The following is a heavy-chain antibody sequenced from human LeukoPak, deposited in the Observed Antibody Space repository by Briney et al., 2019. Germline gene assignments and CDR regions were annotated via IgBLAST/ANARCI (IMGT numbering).Heavy chain of an antibody. CDR3: AKGGRVAARPSDY. V-gene: IGHV3-23*01. CDR2: ISGSGGST. J-gene: IGHJ4*02. D-gene: IGHD6-6*01. CDR1: GFTFSNYA. Sequence: PGGSLRLSCAASGFTFSNYAMTWVRQVPGKGLEWVSAISGSGGSTYYADSVKGRFTISRDNSKNTLYLQMNSLRAEDTAVFYCAKGGRVAARPSDYWGQGTLVTVSS.